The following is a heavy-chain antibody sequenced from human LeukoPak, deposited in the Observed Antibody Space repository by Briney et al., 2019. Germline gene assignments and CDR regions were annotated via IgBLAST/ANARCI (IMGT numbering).Heavy chain of an antibody. J-gene: IGHJ4*02. CDR3: ARPDKMNVDTAMVAFDY. CDR1: GGTFSSHA. V-gene: IGHV1-69*06. CDR2: IIPLFGTA. D-gene: IGHD5-18*01. Sequence: GASVKVSCKASGGTFSSHAISWVRQAPGQGLEWMGGIIPLFGTANYAQKFQGRVTITADKSTSTASMELSSLRSEDTAVYYCARPDKMNVDTAMVAFDYWGQGTLVTVSS.